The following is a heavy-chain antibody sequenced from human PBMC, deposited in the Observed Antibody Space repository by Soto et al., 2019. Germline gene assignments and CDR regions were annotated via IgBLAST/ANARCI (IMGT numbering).Heavy chain of an antibody. CDR1: GYIFVSYA. CDR2: ISAYSGHT. V-gene: IGHV1-18*01. J-gene: IGHJ3*01. D-gene: IGHD3-10*01. Sequence: QVQLVQSGPEVKKPGASVRVSCKPSGYIFVSYAVTWVRQAPGQGLEWMGWISAYSGHTINAQKFQDRVTMTTDSSTSTAYMELSNLTSDDTAVYYCARVGTDGFDFWGQGTMVTVSS. CDR3: ARVGTDGFDF.